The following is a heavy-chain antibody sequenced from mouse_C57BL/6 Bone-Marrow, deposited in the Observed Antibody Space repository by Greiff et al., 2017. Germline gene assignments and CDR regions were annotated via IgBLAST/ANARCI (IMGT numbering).Heavy chain of an antibody. V-gene: IGHV1-42*01. CDR3: AGGGNYGFAD. Sequence: VQLQQSGPELVKPGASVKISCKASGYSFTGYYMNWVKQSPEKSLEWIGEINPSTGGTTYNQKFKAKATLTVDKSSSTAYMQLKSLTSEDSAVYYCAGGGNYGFADWGQGTLVTVSA. CDR2: INPSTGGT. CDR1: GYSFTGYY. J-gene: IGHJ3*01. D-gene: IGHD2-1*01.